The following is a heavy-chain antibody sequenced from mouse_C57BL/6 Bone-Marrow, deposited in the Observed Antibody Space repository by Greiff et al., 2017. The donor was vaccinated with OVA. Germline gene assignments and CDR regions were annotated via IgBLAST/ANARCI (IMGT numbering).Heavy chain of an antibody. CDR1: GFTFSDYG. V-gene: IGHV5-17*01. Sequence: EVNLVESGGGLVKPGGSLKLSCAASGFTFSDYGMHWVRQAPEKGLEWVAYISSGSSTIYYADTVKGRFTISRDNAKNTLFLQMTSLRSEDTAMYYCARKDYGSSYAMDYWGQGTSDTVSS. J-gene: IGHJ4*01. D-gene: IGHD1-1*01. CDR3: ARKDYGSSYAMDY. CDR2: ISSGSSTI.